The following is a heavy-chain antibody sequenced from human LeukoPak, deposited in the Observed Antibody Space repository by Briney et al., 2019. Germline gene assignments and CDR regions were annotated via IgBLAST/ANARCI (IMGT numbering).Heavy chain of an antibody. Sequence: ASVKVSCKASGYTFTSYGISWVRQAPGQGLEWMGWISAYNGNTSYAQKFQGRVTMTRDTSTSTVYMELSSLRSEDTAVYYCARDSGSGYYFDYWGQGTLVTVSS. D-gene: IGHD1-26*01. V-gene: IGHV1-18*01. J-gene: IGHJ4*02. CDR1: GYTFTSYG. CDR2: ISAYNGNT. CDR3: ARDSGSGYYFDY.